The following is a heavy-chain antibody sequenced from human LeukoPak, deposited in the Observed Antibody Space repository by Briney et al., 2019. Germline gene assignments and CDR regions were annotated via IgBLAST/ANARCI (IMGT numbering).Heavy chain of an antibody. CDR3: ARDPHIVVVPAAIPGGFDY. V-gene: IGHV1-18*01. CDR2: ISAYNGNT. J-gene: IGHJ4*02. Sequence: GASVKVSCKASGYTFTSYGISWVRQAPGQGLEWMGWISAYNGNTNYAQKLQGRVTMTTDTSTSTAYMELGSLRSDDTAVYYCARDPHIVVVPAAIPGGFDYWGQGTLVTVSS. D-gene: IGHD2-2*01. CDR1: GYTFTSYG.